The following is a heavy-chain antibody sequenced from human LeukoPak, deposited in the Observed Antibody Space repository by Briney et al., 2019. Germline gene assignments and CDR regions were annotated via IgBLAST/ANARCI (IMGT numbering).Heavy chain of an antibody. CDR2: IKQDGSEK. D-gene: IGHD2-2*01. Sequence: GGSLRLSCAASGFTFSSYWMSWVRQAPGKGLEWVANIKQDGSEKHYVDSVKGRFTISRDNAKNSLYLQMNSLRAEDTAVYYCARVVVVPAASAEYFQHWGQGTLVTVSS. J-gene: IGHJ1*01. CDR1: GFTFSSYW. V-gene: IGHV3-7*03. CDR3: ARVVVVPAASAEYFQH.